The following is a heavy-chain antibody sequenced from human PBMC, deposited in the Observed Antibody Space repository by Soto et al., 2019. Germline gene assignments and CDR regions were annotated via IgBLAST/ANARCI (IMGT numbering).Heavy chain of an antibody. Sequence: PSETLSLTCTVSGGSVSSGSYYWSWIRQPPGKGLEWIGYIYYSGSTNYNPSLKSRVTISVDTSKNQFSLKLSSVTAADTAVYYCARDRSWSDYYYGMDVWGQGTTVTVS. V-gene: IGHV4-61*01. D-gene: IGHD6-13*01. CDR2: IYYSGST. CDR3: ARDRSWSDYYYGMDV. CDR1: GGSVSSGSYY. J-gene: IGHJ6*02.